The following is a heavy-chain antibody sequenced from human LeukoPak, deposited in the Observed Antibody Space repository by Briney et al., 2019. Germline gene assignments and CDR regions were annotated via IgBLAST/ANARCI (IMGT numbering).Heavy chain of an antibody. D-gene: IGHD4-17*01. CDR1: GYTFTGNY. Sequence: ASVKVSCRASGYTFTGNYIHWVRQAPGQGLEWVGRIHPNSGDTSFAQQFQGGVTMTRDTSISTAYMELSSLRSDDTAVYYCARARGYGGTPDTFDIWGQGTMVTVSS. V-gene: IGHV1-2*02. CDR2: IHPNSGDT. CDR3: ARARGYGGTPDTFDI. J-gene: IGHJ3*02.